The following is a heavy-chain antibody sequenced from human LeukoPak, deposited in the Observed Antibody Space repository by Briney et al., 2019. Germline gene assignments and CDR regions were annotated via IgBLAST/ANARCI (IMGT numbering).Heavy chain of an antibody. J-gene: IGHJ4*02. Sequence: GASVKVSCKASGGTFSSYAISWVRQAPGQGLGWMGRIIPILGIANYAQKFQGRVTITADKSTSTAYMELSSLRSEDTAVYYCARGSLDILDDYGDYWGQGTLVTVSS. CDR2: IIPILGIA. V-gene: IGHV1-69*04. D-gene: IGHD1-1*01. CDR3: ARGSLDILDDYGDY. CDR1: GGTFSSYA.